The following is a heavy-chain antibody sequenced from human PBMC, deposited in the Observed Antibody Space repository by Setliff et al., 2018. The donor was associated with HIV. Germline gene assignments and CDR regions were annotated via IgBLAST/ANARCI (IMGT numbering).Heavy chain of an antibody. CDR3: AKCGGTCWHNFFGP. D-gene: IGHD2-15*01. J-gene: IGHJ5*02. V-gene: IGHV3-30*18. Sequence: GGSLRLSCAASGFNFRSYSLHWVRQAPGEGLEWVAVISYDGTTAYYADSVKGRFTASRDNSKNTLYLQMDSLRLDDTAVYFCAKCGGTCWHNFFGPWGQGTLVTVSS. CDR2: ISYDGTTA. CDR1: GFNFRSYS.